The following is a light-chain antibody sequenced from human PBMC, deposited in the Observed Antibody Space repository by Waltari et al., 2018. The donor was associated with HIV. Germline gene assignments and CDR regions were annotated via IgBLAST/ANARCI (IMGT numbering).Light chain of an antibody. CDR2: WSS. CDR1: QNLLYDSNNKNY. J-gene: IGKJ4*01. CDR3: QQYYTTPLT. V-gene: IGKV4-1*01. Sequence: DIVMTQSPDSLTVSLGERATINCKSTQNLLYDSNNKNYLAWYQQRPGQPPQLLIYWSSTRESGVPDRFSGSGSGTDFTLTISSLQAEDVAVYYCQQYYTTPLTFGGGTKVEIK.